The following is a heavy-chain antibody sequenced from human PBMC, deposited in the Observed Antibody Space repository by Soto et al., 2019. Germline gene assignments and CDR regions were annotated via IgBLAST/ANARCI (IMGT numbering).Heavy chain of an antibody. CDR3: TIRIIVVLPTANFDY. Sequence: GGSLRLSCAASGFTFSNYGMHWVRQTPGKGLEWVGRIKSKTDGGTTDYAAPVKGRFTISRDDSKNTLYLQMNSLKTEDTAVYNCTIRIIVVLPTANFDYWGRGSPV. V-gene: IGHV3-15*01. CDR1: GFTFSNYG. D-gene: IGHD2-2*01. J-gene: IGHJ4*02. CDR2: IKSKTDGGTT.